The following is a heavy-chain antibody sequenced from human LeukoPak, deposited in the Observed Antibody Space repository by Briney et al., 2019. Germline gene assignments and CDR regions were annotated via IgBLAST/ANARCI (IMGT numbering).Heavy chain of an antibody. Sequence: GASVKVSCKASGYTFTSYGISWVRQAPGQGLEWMGWISAYNGNTNYARKLQGRVTMTTDTSTSTAYMELRSLRSDDTAVYYCARARGIGRITIFGVVPDYYMDVWGKGTTVTVSS. CDR3: ARARGIGRITIFGVVPDYYMDV. CDR2: ISAYNGNT. V-gene: IGHV1-18*01. D-gene: IGHD3-3*01. J-gene: IGHJ6*03. CDR1: GYTFTSYG.